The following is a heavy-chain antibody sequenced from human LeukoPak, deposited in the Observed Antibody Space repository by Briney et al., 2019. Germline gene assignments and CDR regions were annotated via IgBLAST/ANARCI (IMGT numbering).Heavy chain of an antibody. CDR1: GGSISSGCYY. J-gene: IGHJ4*02. V-gene: IGHV4-31*03. Sequence: SETLSLTCTVSGGSISSGCYYWSWIRQHPGKGLEWIGYIYYSGSTYYNPSLKSRVTISVDTSKNQFSLKLSSVTAADTAVYYCARGRGYYYDSSGLDYWGQGTLVTVSS. D-gene: IGHD3-22*01. CDR3: ARGRGYYYDSSGLDY. CDR2: IYYSGST.